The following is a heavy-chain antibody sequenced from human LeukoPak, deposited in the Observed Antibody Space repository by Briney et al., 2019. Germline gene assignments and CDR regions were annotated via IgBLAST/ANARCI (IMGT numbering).Heavy chain of an antibody. V-gene: IGHV4-61*01. CDR2: IYYSVST. D-gene: IGHD2-21*01. Sequence: PSETLSLTCTVSGGSVSSGSYYWSWVRQPPGKGLEWIGYIYYSVSTNYNPSLKRLATISVDTSNNQFSLKLISLPAADTAVYYCAINLYCGGECYYYGMDVWGQGTTVTVSS. CDR1: GGSVSSGSYY. J-gene: IGHJ6*01. CDR3: AINLYCGGECYYYGMDV.